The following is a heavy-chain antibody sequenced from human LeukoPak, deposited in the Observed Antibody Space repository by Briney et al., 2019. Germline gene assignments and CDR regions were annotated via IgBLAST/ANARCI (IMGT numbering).Heavy chain of an antibody. J-gene: IGHJ6*02. CDR1: GFTFRSYA. V-gene: IGHV3-30*04. Sequence: PGGSLRLSCAASGFTFRSYAMHWVRQAPGKGLEWVGVISFFGSNQYYADSVKGRFTISRDNSKNTLYLQMNSLRPEDTAVYYCAKRPDDCSYAMDVWGQGTTVTVSS. CDR2: ISFFGSNQ. CDR3: AKRPDDCSYAMDV.